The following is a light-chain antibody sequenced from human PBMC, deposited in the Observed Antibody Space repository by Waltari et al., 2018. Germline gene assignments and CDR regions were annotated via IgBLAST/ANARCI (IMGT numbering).Light chain of an antibody. V-gene: IGLV2-14*03. CDR2: DVS. CDR1: SSDVGGYNY. J-gene: IGLJ3*02. Sequence: QSALTQPASVSGSPGQSINISCTGTSSDVGGYNYVSWYQQHPGKAPKLMIYDVSNRPSGVSIRFSGSKSGNTASLTISGLQAEDEADYYCSSYTSSSTLVFGGGTKLTVL. CDR3: SSYTSSSTLV.